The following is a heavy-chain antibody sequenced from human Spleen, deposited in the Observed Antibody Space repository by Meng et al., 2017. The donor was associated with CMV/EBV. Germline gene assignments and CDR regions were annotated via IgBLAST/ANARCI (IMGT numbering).Heavy chain of an antibody. CDR3: TRDTVDTAIPPWGMDV. V-gene: IGHV3-21*04. CDR1: GFTFSSYS. Sequence: GESLKISCAASGFTFSSYSINWVRQAPGKGLEWVSSISSSSSYIYYADSVKGRFTISRDNAANTLYLQMDSLRPEDTALYYCTRDTVDTAIPPWGMDVWGQGTTVTVSS. J-gene: IGHJ6*02. CDR2: ISSSSSYI. D-gene: IGHD5-18*01.